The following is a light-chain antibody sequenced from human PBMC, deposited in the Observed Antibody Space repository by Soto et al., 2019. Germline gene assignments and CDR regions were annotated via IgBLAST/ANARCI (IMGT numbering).Light chain of an antibody. J-gene: IGKJ1*01. CDR1: QSLLHCNGYNY. Sequence: IVMTQSPLSLPVTPGEPASICCRCSQSLLHCNGYNYLDWYLQKPGQSLQLLFYLGSNRASGGPDRSSGSGAVTDFTMKISRVEAEDVGVYYYMQALPTRWTVGHGTMVDIK. CDR3: MQALPTRWT. CDR2: LGS. V-gene: IGKV2-28*01.